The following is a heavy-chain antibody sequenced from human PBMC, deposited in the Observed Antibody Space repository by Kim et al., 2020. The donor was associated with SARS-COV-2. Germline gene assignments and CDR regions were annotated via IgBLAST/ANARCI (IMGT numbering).Heavy chain of an antibody. D-gene: IGHD3-9*01. V-gene: IGHV4-59*01. Sequence: LKSRVTRSVDTSKNQFSLKLSSVTAADTAVYYCARDNDYDILTGYSAFDIWGQGTMVTVSS. CDR3: ARDNDYDILTGYSAFDI. J-gene: IGHJ3*02.